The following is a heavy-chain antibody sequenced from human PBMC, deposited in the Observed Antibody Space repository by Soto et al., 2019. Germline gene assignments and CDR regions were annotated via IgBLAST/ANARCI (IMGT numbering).Heavy chain of an antibody. CDR1: GFTVSSNY. Sequence: PGGSLRLSCAASGFTVSSNYMSWVRQAPGKGLEWVSVIYSGGSTYYADSVKGRFTISRDNSKNTLYLQMNSLRAEDTAVYYCARVYYDFWSGYYSGYYFDYWGQGTLVTVSS. CDR2: IYSGGST. D-gene: IGHD3-3*01. V-gene: IGHV3-53*01. J-gene: IGHJ4*02. CDR3: ARVYYDFWSGYYSGYYFDY.